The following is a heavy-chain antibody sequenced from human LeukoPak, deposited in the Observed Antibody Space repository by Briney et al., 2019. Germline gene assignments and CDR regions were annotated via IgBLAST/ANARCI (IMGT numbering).Heavy chain of an antibody. CDR1: GYSFTSYW. CDR3: ARRLQRHFDY. J-gene: IGHJ4*02. D-gene: IGHD2-15*01. CDR2: IKPIDSYT. V-gene: IGHV5-10-1*01. Sequence: GESLKISCKGSGYSFTSYWISWVRQMPGKGLEWMGRIKPIDSYTNYSPSFQGHVTISVDKSISTAYLQWSSLKASDTAMYYCARRLQRHFDYWGQGTLVTVSS.